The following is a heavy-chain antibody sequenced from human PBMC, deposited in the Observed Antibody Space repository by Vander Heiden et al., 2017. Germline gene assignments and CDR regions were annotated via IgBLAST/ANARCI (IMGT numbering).Heavy chain of an antibody. V-gene: IGHV3-48*02. Sequence: EVQRVESGGGLVQPGGSLRLSCAAPGFIFSDFNMHWVRQAPGKGLEWVSYISSSGSTIYYADSVKGRFTISRDNAKDSLYLQMNSLRDEDTAVYYCASFRVDYWGQGTLVTVSS. J-gene: IGHJ4*02. CDR3: ASFRVDY. CDR1: GFIFSDFN. CDR2: ISSSGSTI.